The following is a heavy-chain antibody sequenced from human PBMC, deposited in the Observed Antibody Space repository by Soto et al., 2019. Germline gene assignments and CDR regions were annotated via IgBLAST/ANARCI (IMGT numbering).Heavy chain of an antibody. CDR1: GGSISSYY. Sequence: PSETLSLTCTVSGGSISSYYWSWIRQPPGKGLEWIGYIYYSGSTNYNPPLKSRVTISVDTSKNQFSLKLSSVTAADTAVYYCARRCVGYCSGGSCHGYFDYWGQGTLVTV. V-gene: IGHV4-59*08. D-gene: IGHD2-15*01. J-gene: IGHJ4*02. CDR3: ARRCVGYCSGGSCHGYFDY. CDR2: IYYSGST.